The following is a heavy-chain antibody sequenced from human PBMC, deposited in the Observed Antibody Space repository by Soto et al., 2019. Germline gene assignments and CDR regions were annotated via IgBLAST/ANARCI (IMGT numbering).Heavy chain of an antibody. J-gene: IGHJ4*02. Sequence: QVQLVESGGGVVQPGRSLRLSCAASGFTFSSYGMHWVRQAPGKGLEWVAVISYDGSEKYYAVSVKGRFTISRDNSKNTLYLHMNSLRAEDTAVYYCAKGAVTTSLYYFDDWGQGTLVPVSS. V-gene: IGHV3-30*18. D-gene: IGHD4-17*01. CDR3: AKGAVTTSLYYFDD. CDR1: GFTFSSYG. CDR2: ISYDGSEK.